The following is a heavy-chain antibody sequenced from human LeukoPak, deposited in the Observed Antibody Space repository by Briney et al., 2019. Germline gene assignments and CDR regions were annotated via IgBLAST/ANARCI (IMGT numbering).Heavy chain of an antibody. CDR1: GYTLTELS. V-gene: IGHV1-24*01. Sequence: ASVKVSCKVSGYTLTELSMHWVRQAPGKGLEWMGGFDPEDGETIYAQKSQGRVTMTEDTSTDTAYMELSSLRSEDTAVYYCATTPIVVVSHGRYYYYGMDVWGQGTTVTVSS. D-gene: IGHD2-2*01. J-gene: IGHJ6*02. CDR2: FDPEDGET. CDR3: ATTPIVVVSHGRYYYYGMDV.